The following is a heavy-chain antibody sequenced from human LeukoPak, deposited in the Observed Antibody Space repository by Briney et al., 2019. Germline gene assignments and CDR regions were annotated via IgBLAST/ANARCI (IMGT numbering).Heavy chain of an antibody. J-gene: IGHJ4*02. CDR1: GFTFSSYS. Sequence: GGSLRLSCAASGFTFSSYSMNWVRQAPGKGLEWVSSISSSSSYIYYADSVKGRFTISRDNAKNSLYLQMNSLRAEDTAVYSCARGSGYLETFDYWGQGTLVTVSS. CDR3: ARGSGYLETFDY. D-gene: IGHD3-22*01. V-gene: IGHV3-21*01. CDR2: ISSSSSYI.